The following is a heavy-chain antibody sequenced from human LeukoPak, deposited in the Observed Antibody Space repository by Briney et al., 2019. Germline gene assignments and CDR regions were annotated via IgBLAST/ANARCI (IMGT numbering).Heavy chain of an antibody. Sequence: PGGSLRLSCAASGFTFSDYGMHWVHQAPGKGLEWVAFIRYDGSNKYYADSVKGRFTISRDNSKNALFLQMNSLRAEDTAVYYCARNKKGDRYTYGHDYWGQGTLVTVSS. J-gene: IGHJ4*02. D-gene: IGHD5-18*01. CDR2: IRYDGSNK. V-gene: IGHV3-30*02. CDR3: ARNKKGDRYTYGHDY. CDR1: GFTFSDYG.